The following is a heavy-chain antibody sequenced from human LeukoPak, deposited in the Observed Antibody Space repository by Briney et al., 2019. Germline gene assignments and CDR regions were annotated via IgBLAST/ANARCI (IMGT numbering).Heavy chain of an antibody. D-gene: IGHD3-3*01. CDR1: GGSFSRYY. Sequence: SETLSLTCTVSGGSFSRYYWGWIRQPAGEGLEWIGCGYTNGSTNYNTSLKSRFTMSVDTSKNQFSMKLSSVTAADTAVYYCASGHLLEWLSPHYYYMDVWGKGTTVTVSS. V-gene: IGHV4-4*07. CDR2: GYTNGST. J-gene: IGHJ6*03. CDR3: ASGHLLEWLSPHYYYMDV.